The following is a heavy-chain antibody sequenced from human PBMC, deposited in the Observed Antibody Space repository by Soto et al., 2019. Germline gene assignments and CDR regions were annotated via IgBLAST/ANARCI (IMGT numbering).Heavy chain of an antibody. J-gene: IGHJ6*02. CDR3: ASGQQVILRYYYGLDV. Sequence: EVQLVETGGGLIQPGGSLRLSCAVSGFTVSTNYMSWVRQAPGKGLEWVSVIYYDDGSTYYGDSVKGRFSISRDSSRNTLYLQMNSLRAEDTAVYYCASGQQVILRYYYGLDVWGQGTTVTVSS. V-gene: IGHV3-53*02. CDR1: GFTVSTNY. CDR2: IYYDDGST. D-gene: IGHD6-13*01.